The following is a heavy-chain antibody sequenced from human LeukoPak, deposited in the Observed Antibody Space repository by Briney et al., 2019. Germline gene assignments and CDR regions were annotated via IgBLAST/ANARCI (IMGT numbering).Heavy chain of an antibody. Sequence: SGGSLRLSCAASGFTFSSYAMSWVRQAPGKGLEWVSAISGSGGSTYYADSVKGRFTISRDNSKNTLYLQMNSLRAEDTAVYYCAKMRVDNWNYGYYFDYWGQGTLVTVSS. CDR2: ISGSGGST. D-gene: IGHD1-7*01. CDR1: GFTFSSYA. V-gene: IGHV3-23*01. J-gene: IGHJ4*02. CDR3: AKMRVDNWNYGYYFDY.